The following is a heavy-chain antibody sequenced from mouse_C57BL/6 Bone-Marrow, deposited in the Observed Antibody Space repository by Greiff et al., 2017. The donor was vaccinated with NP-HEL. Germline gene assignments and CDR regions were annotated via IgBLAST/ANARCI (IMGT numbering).Heavy chain of an antibody. Sequence: QVQLQQPGAELVMPGASVKLSCKASGYTFTSYWMHWVKQRPGQGLEWIGEIDPSDSYTNYNQKFKGKSTLTVDKSSSTAYMQLSSLTSEDSAVYYCAREIYGYGAFAYWGQGTLVTVSA. CDR3: AREIYGYGAFAY. CDR2: IDPSDSYT. D-gene: IGHD2-2*01. J-gene: IGHJ3*01. V-gene: IGHV1-69*01. CDR1: GYTFTSYW.